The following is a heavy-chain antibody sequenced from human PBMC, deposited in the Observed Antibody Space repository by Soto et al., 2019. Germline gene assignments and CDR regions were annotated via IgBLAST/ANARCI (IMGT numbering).Heavy chain of an antibody. D-gene: IGHD2-15*01. J-gene: IGHJ6*03. CDR2: MNPNSGNT. CDR3: AREGYCSVCSCQNYYYYYMVV. Sequence: AASVKVSCKASGYTFTSYDINWVRQATGQGLEWMGWMNPNSGNTGYAQKFQGRVTMTRNTSISTAYMELSSLRSEDTAVYYCAREGYCSVCSCQNYYYYYMVVWGKGITVNVFS. CDR1: GYTFTSYD. V-gene: IGHV1-8*01.